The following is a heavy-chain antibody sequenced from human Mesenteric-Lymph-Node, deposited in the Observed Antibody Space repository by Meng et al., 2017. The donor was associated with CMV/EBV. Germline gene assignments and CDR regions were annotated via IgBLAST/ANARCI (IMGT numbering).Heavy chain of an antibody. CDR2: MNPNSGNT. Sequence: ASVKVSCKASGYTFSSYDINWVRQATGQGLEWMGWMNPNSGNTGYAQKFQGRVTMTEDTSTDTAYMELRSLRSDDTALYYCARDHRPYSSNNPVDYWGQGTLVTVSS. D-gene: IGHD6-13*01. CDR3: ARDHRPYSSNNPVDY. J-gene: IGHJ4*02. V-gene: IGHV1-8*01. CDR1: GYTFSSYD.